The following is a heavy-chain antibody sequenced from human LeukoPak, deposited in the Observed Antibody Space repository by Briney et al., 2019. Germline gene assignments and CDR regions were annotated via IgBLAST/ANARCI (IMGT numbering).Heavy chain of an antibody. CDR2: INHSGST. J-gene: IGHJ4*02. V-gene: IGHV4-34*01. CDR3: ARSRSRYNWNESFDY. CDR1: GGSFSGYY. Sequence: SETLSLTCAVYGGSFSGYYWSWIRQPPGKGLEWIGEINHSGSTNYNPSLKSRVTISVDTSKNQFSLKLSSVTAADTAVYYCARSRSRYNWNESFDYWGQGTLVTASS. D-gene: IGHD1-20*01.